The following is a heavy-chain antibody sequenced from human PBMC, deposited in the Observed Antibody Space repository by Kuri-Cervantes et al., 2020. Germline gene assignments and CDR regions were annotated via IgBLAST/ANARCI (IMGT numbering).Heavy chain of an antibody. Sequence: ASVTVSCKASGYTFTGYYMHWVRQAPGQGLEWTGWINPNSGGTNYAQKFQGRVTMTRDTSISTAYMELSRLRSDDTAVYYCARVRWELLDRDGTGPYYFDYWGQETLVTVSS. V-gene: IGHV1-2*02. CDR2: INPNSGGT. J-gene: IGHJ4*02. D-gene: IGHD1-26*01. CDR1: GYTFTGYY. CDR3: ARVRWELLDRDGTGPYYFDY.